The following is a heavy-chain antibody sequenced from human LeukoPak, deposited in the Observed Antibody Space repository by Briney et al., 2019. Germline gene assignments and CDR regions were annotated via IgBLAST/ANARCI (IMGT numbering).Heavy chain of an antibody. J-gene: IGHJ3*02. V-gene: IGHV3-23*01. CDR1: GVTFSTYA. CDR3: AKDRKVSEI. Sequence: GGSLRLSCTASGVTFSTYAMSWVRQAPGKGLQWVSAISGSGGTTYYADSVKGRFTISRDNSKNTVYLQMNSLGVEDTAPDYFAKDRKVSEIWGERTKVTVSS. CDR2: ISGSGGTT.